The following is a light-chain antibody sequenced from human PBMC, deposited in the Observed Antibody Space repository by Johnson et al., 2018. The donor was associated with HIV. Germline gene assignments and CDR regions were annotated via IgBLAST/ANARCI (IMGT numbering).Light chain of an antibody. CDR1: SSNIGNNY. V-gene: IGLV1-51*02. CDR3: GTWDSSLSANYG. Sequence: QSVLTQPPSVSAAPGQKVTISCSGSSSNIGNNYVSWYQQLPGTAPKLLIYENNNRPSGIHDRFSGSKSGTSATLGITGLQTGDEADYYCGTWDSSLSANYGFGTGTKVTVL. J-gene: IGLJ1*01. CDR2: ENN.